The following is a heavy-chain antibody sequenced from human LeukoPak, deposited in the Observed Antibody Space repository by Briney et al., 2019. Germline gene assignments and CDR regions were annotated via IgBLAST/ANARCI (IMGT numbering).Heavy chain of an antibody. Sequence: GGSLRLSCAASGFSFSSSGMTWVRQAPGKGLEWVSTSGTDGDSYYADSVKGRFAISRDNSKNTLYLQMTSLRAEDTAVYYCAKKTVGNYPYDSWGQGALVTVSP. J-gene: IGHJ4*02. CDR2: SGTDGDS. V-gene: IGHV3-23*01. CDR3: AKKTVGNYPYDS. D-gene: IGHD5-24*01. CDR1: GFSFSSSG.